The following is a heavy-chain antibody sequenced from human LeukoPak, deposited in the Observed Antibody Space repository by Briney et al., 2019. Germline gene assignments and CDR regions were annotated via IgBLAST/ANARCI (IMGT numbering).Heavy chain of an antibody. Sequence: ETLSLTCAVSGGSISSYYWSWVRQGPGKGLEWVANIKQDGSEKYYVDSVKGRFTISRDNAKNSLYLQMNSLRAEDTAVYYCARSNREFASGSGDLWGQGTLVTVSS. CDR2: IKQDGSEK. CDR1: GGSISSYY. V-gene: IGHV3-7*05. J-gene: IGHJ5*02. CDR3: ARSNREFASGSGDL. D-gene: IGHD3-10*01.